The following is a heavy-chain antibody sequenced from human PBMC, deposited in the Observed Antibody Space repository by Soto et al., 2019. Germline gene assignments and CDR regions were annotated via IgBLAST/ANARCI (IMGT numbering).Heavy chain of an antibody. D-gene: IGHD6-6*01. J-gene: IGHJ3*02. CDR2: ISGSGGTT. CDR1: GFTSSSYA. Sequence: GGSLRLSCAASGFTSSSYAMSWVRQAPGKGLEWVSAISGSGGTTYYADSVKGRFTMSRDNSKNTLYLQMNSLRADDTAVYYCARGYSSSAHHPNFDIWGQGTRVTVSS. V-gene: IGHV3-23*01. CDR3: ARGYSSSAHHPNFDI.